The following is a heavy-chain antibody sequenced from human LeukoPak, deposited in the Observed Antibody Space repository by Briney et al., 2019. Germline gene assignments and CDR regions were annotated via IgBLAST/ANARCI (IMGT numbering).Heavy chain of an antibody. V-gene: IGHV3-7*01. CDR2: INTDGSNR. D-gene: IGHD3-22*01. J-gene: IGHJ4*02. CDR1: GPTFSAAW. Sequence: PGGSLRLSCAASGPTFSAAWMSWVRQAPGKGLEWVATINTDGSNRYYVDSVKGRFTISRDNAKNSLYLQMDSLRADDTALYYCADFDRSWGQGTLVTVSS. CDR3: ADFDRS.